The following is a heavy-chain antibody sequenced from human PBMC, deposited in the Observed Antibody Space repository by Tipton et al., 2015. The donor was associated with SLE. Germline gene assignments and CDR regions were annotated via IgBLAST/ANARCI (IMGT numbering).Heavy chain of an antibody. CDR1: GGSISSGDYY. CDR3: ARTVAGYWYFDL. D-gene: IGHD6-19*01. CDR2: IYYSGST. V-gene: IGHV4-39*07. Sequence: TLSLTCTVSGGSISSGDYYWSWIRQPPGKGLEWIGSIYYSGSTYYNPSLKSRVTISVDTSKNQFSLKLSSVTAADTAVYYCARTVAGYWYFDLWGRGTLVTVSS. J-gene: IGHJ2*01.